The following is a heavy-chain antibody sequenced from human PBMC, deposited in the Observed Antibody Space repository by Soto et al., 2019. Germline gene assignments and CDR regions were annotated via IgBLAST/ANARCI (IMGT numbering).Heavy chain of an antibody. Sequence: GGSLRLSCAASGFTFSSYSIYWVRQAPGKGLEWVSGISGSGSGTYYADSVKGRLTISRDNSKNTLYLLMSSLRAEDTAVYYCAKGSPGYSDTFDYWGQGTLVTVSS. CDR3: AKGSPGYSDTFDY. J-gene: IGHJ4*02. CDR2: ISGSGSGT. V-gene: IGHV3-23*01. CDR1: GFTFSSYS. D-gene: IGHD3-22*01.